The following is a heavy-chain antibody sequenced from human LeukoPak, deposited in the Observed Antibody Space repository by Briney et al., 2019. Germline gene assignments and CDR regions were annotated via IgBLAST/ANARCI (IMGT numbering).Heavy chain of an antibody. V-gene: IGHV1-2*02. CDR1: GYTFTGYY. J-gene: IGHJ6*03. Sequence: ASVKVSCKASGYTFTGYYMHWVRQAPGQGLEWMGWINPDSGGTNYAQKFQGRVTMTRDTSISTAYMELSRLRSDDTAVYYCARDKQLDWAHYYYSYMDVWGKGTTVTVSS. CDR2: INPDSGGT. D-gene: IGHD1-1*01. CDR3: ARDKQLDWAHYYYSYMDV.